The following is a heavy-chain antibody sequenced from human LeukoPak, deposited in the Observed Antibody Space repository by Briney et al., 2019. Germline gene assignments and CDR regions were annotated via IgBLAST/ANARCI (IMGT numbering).Heavy chain of an antibody. J-gene: IGHJ6*02. Sequence: PGGSLRLSCAASGFTFSSYSMNWVRQAPGKGLEWVSSISSSSSYIYYADSVKGRFTISRDNAKNSLYLQMNSLRAEDTAVYYCAREPIVVVITSYYYYGMDVWGQGTTVTVSS. CDR2: ISSSSSYI. CDR1: GFTFSSYS. D-gene: IGHD3-22*01. CDR3: AREPIVVVITSYYYYGMDV. V-gene: IGHV3-21*01.